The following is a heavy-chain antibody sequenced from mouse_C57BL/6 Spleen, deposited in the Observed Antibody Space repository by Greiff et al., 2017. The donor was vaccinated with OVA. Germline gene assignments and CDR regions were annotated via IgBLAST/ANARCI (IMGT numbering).Heavy chain of an antibody. CDR3: AREGTGAAWFAY. J-gene: IGHJ3*01. CDR2: IYPRSGNT. D-gene: IGHD4-1*01. V-gene: IGHV1-81*01. Sequence: QVQLQQSGAELARPGASVKLSCKASGYTFTSYGISWVKQSTGQGLEWIGEIYPRSGNTYYNEKFKGKATLTADKSSSTAYMELRSLTSEDSAVYFCAREGTGAAWFAYWGQGTLVTVSA. CDR1: GYTFTSYG.